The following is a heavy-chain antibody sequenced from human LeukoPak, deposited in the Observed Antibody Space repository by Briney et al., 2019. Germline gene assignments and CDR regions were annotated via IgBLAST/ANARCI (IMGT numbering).Heavy chain of an antibody. CDR2: IYYTGGT. D-gene: IGHD6-19*01. V-gene: IGHV4-59*08. CDR1: GGSIGSDY. J-gene: IGHJ4*02. Sequence: SETLSLTCTVSGGSIGSDYWTWIRQPPGKGLEYIGYIYYTGGTNYNPSLKSRVTISVDTSKNKFSLKLSSVTAADTAVYFCAKYGNSGWVIDNWGQGTLVTVSS. CDR3: AKYGNSGWVIDN.